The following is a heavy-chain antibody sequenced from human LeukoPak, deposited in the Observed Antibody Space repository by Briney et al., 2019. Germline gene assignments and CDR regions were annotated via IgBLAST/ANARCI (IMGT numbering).Heavy chain of an antibody. CDR3: ARDRAIFGVVIMRYGMDV. CDR2: ISAYNGDT. V-gene: IGHV1-18*01. J-gene: IGHJ6*02. CDR1: GYTFTSYG. D-gene: IGHD3-3*01. Sequence: ASVKVSFKASGYTFTSYGISWARQAPGQGLEWMGWISAYNGDTNYAQNLQGRVTMTTDTSTSTAYMELRSLRSDDTAVYYCARDRAIFGVVIMRYGMDVWGQGTTVTVS.